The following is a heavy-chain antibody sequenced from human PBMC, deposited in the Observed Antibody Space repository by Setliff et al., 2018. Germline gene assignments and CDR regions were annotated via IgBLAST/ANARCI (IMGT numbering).Heavy chain of an antibody. D-gene: IGHD5-12*01. V-gene: IGHV4-38-2*01. Sequence: PSETLSLTCAVSGFSITNGYYWGWIRQTPGKQLEWIGNIFQSGITFYNPSLKSRVTISLDPSQNQFSLKLRSVTAADTAVYFCARVGGLLVATMPFDYWGPGTLVTVSS. CDR3: ARVGGLLVATMPFDY. CDR1: GFSITNGYY. J-gene: IGHJ4*02. CDR2: IFQSGIT.